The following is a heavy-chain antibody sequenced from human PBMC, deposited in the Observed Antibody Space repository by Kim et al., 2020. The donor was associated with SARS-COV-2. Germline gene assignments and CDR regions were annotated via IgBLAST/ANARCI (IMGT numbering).Heavy chain of an antibody. J-gene: IGHJ4*02. D-gene: IGHD3-22*01. V-gene: IGHV4-4*02. CDR3: ARAHDSSGYYYPFDY. Sequence: PSLKNRVTISVDKSKNQFSLKLSSVTAADTAVYYCARAHDSSGYYYPFDYWGQGTLVTVSS.